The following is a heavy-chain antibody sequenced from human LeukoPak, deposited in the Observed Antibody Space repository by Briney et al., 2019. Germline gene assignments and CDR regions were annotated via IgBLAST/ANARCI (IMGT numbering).Heavy chain of an antibody. J-gene: IGHJ4*02. D-gene: IGHD2-2*01. CDR2: IYHRGST. CDR3: ARDLGYCSSTSCYGEGYFDY. V-gene: IGHV4-30-2*01. Sequence: SETLSLTCTVSGGHISSGGYYGCWIRQPPGKGLEWIGYIYHRGSTYYNPSLKSRVTISVDRSKNQFSLKLSSVTAAETAVYYCARDLGYCSSTSCYGEGYFDYWGQGTLVTVSS. CDR1: GGHISSGGYY.